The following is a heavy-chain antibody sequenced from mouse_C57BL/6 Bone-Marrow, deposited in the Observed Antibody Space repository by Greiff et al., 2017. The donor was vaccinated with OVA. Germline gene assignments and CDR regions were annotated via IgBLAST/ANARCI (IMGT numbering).Heavy chain of an antibody. D-gene: IGHD1-1*01. J-gene: IGHJ2*01. CDR1: GYTFTSYW. CDR3: ARNYYYGSSSYYFDY. CDR2: IDPSDSYT. V-gene: IGHV1-59*01. Sequence: QVQLQQPGAELVRPGTSVKLSCKASGYTFTSYWMHWVKQRPGQGLEWIGVIDPSDSYTNYNQKFTGKATLTVDTSSSTAYMQLSILTSEDSAVDDCARNYYYGSSSYYFDYWGQGTTLTVSS.